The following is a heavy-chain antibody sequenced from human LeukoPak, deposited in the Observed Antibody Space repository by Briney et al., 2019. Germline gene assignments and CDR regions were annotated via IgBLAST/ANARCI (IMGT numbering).Heavy chain of an antibody. J-gene: IGHJ6*03. D-gene: IGHD3-3*01. CDR1: GYTFTSYD. CDR3: ARGVSFWSGYSSYYYMDV. Sequence: ASVKVSCKASGYTFTSYDINWVRQATGQGLEWMGWMNPNSGNTGYAQKFQGRVTMTRNTSISTAYMELSSLRSEVTAVYYCARGVSFWSGYSSYYYMDVWGKGTTVTVSS. CDR2: MNPNSGNT. V-gene: IGHV1-8*01.